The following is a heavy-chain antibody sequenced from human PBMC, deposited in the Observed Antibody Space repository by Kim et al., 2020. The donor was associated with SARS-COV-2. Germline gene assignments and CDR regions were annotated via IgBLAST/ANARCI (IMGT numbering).Heavy chain of an antibody. CDR2: IIPIFGTA. CDR3: ASADYYGSERYGMDV. J-gene: IGHJ6*02. D-gene: IGHD3-10*01. V-gene: IGHV1-69*13. Sequence: SVKVSCKASGGTFSSYAISWVRQAPGQGLEWMGGIIPIFGTANYAQKFQGRVTITADESTSTAYMELSSLRSEDTAVYYCASADYYGSERYGMDVWGQGTTVTVSS. CDR1: GGTFSSYA.